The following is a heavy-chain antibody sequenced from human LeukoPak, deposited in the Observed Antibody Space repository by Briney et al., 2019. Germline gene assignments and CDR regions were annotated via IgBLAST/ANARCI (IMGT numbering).Heavy chain of an antibody. CDR2: LYTSGNT. CDR1: GRSISSSGYY. Sequence: KPSETLSLTCTVSGRSISSSGYYWGWIRQPAGKGLEWIGRLYTSGNTKYNPSLKSRVTISVDTSNNQFSLKLSAVTAADTAVYYCARGSKGYCTNGVCYTLDYWGQGTLVTVSS. J-gene: IGHJ4*02. CDR3: ARGSKGYCTNGVCYTLDY. D-gene: IGHD2-8*01. V-gene: IGHV4-61*02.